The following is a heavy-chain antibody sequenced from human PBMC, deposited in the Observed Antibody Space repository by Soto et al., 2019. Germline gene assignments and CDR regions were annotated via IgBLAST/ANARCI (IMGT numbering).Heavy chain of an antibody. CDR2: IYYSGST. Sequence: SETLSLTCTVSGGSISSGDYYWSWIRQHPGKGLEWIGYIYYSGSTYYNPSLKSRVTISVDTSKNQFSLNLSSVTAADTAVYYFAGTYYYDSSGYYPIDYGGQGTRVTVSS. CDR1: GGSISSGDYY. D-gene: IGHD3-22*01. CDR3: AGTYYYDSSGYYPIDY. V-gene: IGHV4-31*02. J-gene: IGHJ4*02.